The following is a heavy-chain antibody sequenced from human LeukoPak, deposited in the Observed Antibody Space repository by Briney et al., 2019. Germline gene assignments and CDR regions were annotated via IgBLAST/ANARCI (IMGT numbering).Heavy chain of an antibody. J-gene: IGHJ4*02. Sequence: PGGTLRLSCAASGFTFSSYGMSWVRQAPGKGLEWVSAISGSGGSTYYADSVKGRFTLSRDNSKNTLYLQMNSLRAEDTAIYYCAKQQGGYSLDYWGQGTLVTVSS. CDR1: GFTFSSYG. CDR3: AKQQGGYSLDY. V-gene: IGHV3-23*01. CDR2: ISGSGGST. D-gene: IGHD5-18*01.